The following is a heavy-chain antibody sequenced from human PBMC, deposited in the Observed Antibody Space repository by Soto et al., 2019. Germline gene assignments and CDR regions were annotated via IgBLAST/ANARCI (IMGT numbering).Heavy chain of an antibody. CDR3: ARDLSGTGLDI. J-gene: IGHJ6*02. CDR1: GDSIGRFY. CDR2: VYSTGGV. D-gene: IGHD1-26*01. Sequence: SETLSLTCNVSGDSIGRFYWSRIRQSAGKGLEWIGRVYSTGGVTYNPALKGRVTISLDRSNNHVSLEMNSVTAADTAVYFCARDLSGTGLDIWGRGTRVTVSS. V-gene: IGHV4-4*07.